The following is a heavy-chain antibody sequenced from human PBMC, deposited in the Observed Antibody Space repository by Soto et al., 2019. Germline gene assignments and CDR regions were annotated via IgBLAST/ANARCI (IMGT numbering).Heavy chain of an antibody. CDR2: IYYDGST. Sequence: QLQLQESGPGLVKPSETLSLTCSVSGGSITTSSYNWDWIRQPPGKGLEWIGTIYYDGSTSYNPSLKSQVTISVDTSKNHFALKVNSVTAADTAVYYCARFYGKGFDVWGRGTVVTVSS. V-gene: IGHV4-39*02. J-gene: IGHJ3*01. D-gene: IGHD3-10*01. CDR1: GGSITTSSYN. CDR3: ARFYGKGFDV.